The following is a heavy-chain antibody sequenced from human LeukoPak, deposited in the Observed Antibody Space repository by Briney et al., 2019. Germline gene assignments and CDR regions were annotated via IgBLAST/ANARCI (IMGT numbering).Heavy chain of an antibody. D-gene: IGHD5/OR15-5a*01. V-gene: IGHV3-53*01. CDR3: ARGDGVYVY. Sequence: QTGGSLRLSCAASGFTVSSNYMTWVRQAPGQGLEWVSVIYFGGTTYYADSVKGRFTISRDNSKNTVYLQMNSLRVEDTAVYYCARGDGVYVYWGQGTLVTVPS. CDR1: GFTVSSNY. J-gene: IGHJ4*02. CDR2: IYFGGTT.